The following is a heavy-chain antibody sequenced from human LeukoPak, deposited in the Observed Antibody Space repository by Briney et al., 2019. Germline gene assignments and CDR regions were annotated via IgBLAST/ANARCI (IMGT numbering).Heavy chain of an antibody. CDR3: ARDVGYFDY. CDR1: GGTFSSYA. Sequence: ASVKVSCKASGGTFSSYAISWVRQAPGQGLEWMGIINPSGGSTSYAQKFQGRVTITRDMSTSTVYMELSSLRSEDTAVYYCARDVGYFDYWGQGTLVTVSS. CDR2: INPSGGST. J-gene: IGHJ4*02. D-gene: IGHD1-26*01. V-gene: IGHV1-46*01.